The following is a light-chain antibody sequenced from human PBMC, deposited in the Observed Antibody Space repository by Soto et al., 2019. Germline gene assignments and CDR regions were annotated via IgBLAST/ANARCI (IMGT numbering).Light chain of an antibody. CDR3: AAWDDSLKVV. V-gene: IGLV1-44*01. CDR1: SSNIGSNP. CDR2: GNN. Sequence: QSVLTQPPSASGTPGQRVTISCSGSSSNIGSNPVNWYQQLPGTAPKLLIYGNNQRPSGVPDRFSGSKSGTSASLAISGLQSEDEADYYCAAWDDSLKVVFGGGTKLTVL. J-gene: IGLJ3*02.